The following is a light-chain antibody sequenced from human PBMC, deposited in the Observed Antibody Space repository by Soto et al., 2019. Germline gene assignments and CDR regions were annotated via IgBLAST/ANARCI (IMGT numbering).Light chain of an antibody. Sequence: DIQMTPSPSTMSASVVDRVTITCRASQSIDSWLAWYQQKPGKAPKFLMYKASNLESGVPSRFSGSGSGTEFTLTISSLQPDDFATYYCQHYNSYSEAFGQGTKVDIK. J-gene: IGKJ1*01. V-gene: IGKV1-5*03. CDR1: QSIDSW. CDR2: KAS. CDR3: QHYNSYSEA.